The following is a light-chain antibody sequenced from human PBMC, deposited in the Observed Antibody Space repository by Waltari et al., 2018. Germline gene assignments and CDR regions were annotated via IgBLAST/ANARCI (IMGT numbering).Light chain of an antibody. CDR1: RDITNY. CDR3: QQSHSAPLA. J-gene: IGKJ4*01. CDR2: AAS. V-gene: IGKV1-39*01. Sequence: DIQMTQSPSSLSASVGDRVTITCRASRDITNYVNWYQQSPGLAPKLLIYAASTLQGGVPTRFSGSGSGTDFTLTISSLQIEDFATYYCQQSHSAPLAFGGGTRLEI.